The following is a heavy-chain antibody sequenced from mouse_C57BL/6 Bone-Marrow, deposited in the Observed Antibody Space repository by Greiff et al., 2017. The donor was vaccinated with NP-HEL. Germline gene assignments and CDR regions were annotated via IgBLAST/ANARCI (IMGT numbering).Heavy chain of an antibody. D-gene: IGHD2-3*01. CDR1: GYTFTDYY. Sequence: EVQLQQSGPVLVKPGASVKMSCKASGYTFTDYYMNWVKQSHGKSLEWIGVINPYNGGTSYNQKFKGKATLTVYKSSSTAYMELNSLTSEDSAVYYCARARGFDGYPSYWYFDVWGTGTTVTVSS. V-gene: IGHV1-19*01. CDR2: INPYNGGT. CDR3: ARARGFDGYPSYWYFDV. J-gene: IGHJ1*03.